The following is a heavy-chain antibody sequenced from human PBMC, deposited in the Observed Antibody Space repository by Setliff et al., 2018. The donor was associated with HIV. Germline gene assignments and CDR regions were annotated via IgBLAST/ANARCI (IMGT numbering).Heavy chain of an antibody. D-gene: IGHD3-9*01. CDR3: AETIGRYFDIFDN. Sequence: PSETLSLTCTVSGGSISSTSYYWGWIRQPPGTGLEWIGSFSSSGNTYYNPSLKSRVTTSVDTPKNQFSLKLNSVTAADTAVYYCAETIGRYFDIFDNWGQGTLVTVSS. J-gene: IGHJ4*02. V-gene: IGHV4-39*01. CDR2: FSSSGNT. CDR1: GGSISSTSYY.